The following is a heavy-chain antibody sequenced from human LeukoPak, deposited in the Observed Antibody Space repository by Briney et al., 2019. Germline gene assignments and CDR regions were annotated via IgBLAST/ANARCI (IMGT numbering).Heavy chain of an antibody. D-gene: IGHD3-10*01. CDR3: AKDIGSYYDY. V-gene: IGHV3-30*02. Sequence: PGGSLRLSCVASGFTFSSNGMHWVRQAPGKVLEWVTFIQYDGSKKYYADSVKGRFTISRDNSKNTLYLEMNSLRAEDTAVYYCAKDIGSYYDYWGQGIPVTVSS. CDR2: IQYDGSKK. J-gene: IGHJ4*02. CDR1: GFTFSSNG.